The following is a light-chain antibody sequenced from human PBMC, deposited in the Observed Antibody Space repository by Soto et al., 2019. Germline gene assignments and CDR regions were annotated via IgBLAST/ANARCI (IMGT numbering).Light chain of an antibody. Sequence: QSVLTQPPSVSGAPGQRVTISCTGSSSNIGAGYDVHWYQQLPGTAPKLLIYGNSNRPSGVPDRFSGSKSGTSASLAITGLHDEDEDDYYCQYYDSSLSGLVFGGGTKLTVL. CDR1: SSNIGAGYD. CDR2: GNS. V-gene: IGLV1-40*01. CDR3: QYYDSSLSGLV. J-gene: IGLJ2*01.